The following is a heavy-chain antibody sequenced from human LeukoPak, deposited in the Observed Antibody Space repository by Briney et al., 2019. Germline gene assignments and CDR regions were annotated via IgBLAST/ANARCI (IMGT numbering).Heavy chain of an antibody. CDR2: IYYSGST. CDR3: ARRSIAAAGYNWFDP. CDR1: GGSISSSSYY. D-gene: IGHD6-13*01. V-gene: IGHV4-39*01. J-gene: IGHJ5*02. Sequence: SETLSLTCTVSGGSISSSSYYWGWIRQPPGKGLEWIGSIYYSGSTYYNPSLKSRVTISVDTSKNQFSLKLSSVTAADTAVYYCARRSIAAAGYNWFDPWGQGTLVTVSS.